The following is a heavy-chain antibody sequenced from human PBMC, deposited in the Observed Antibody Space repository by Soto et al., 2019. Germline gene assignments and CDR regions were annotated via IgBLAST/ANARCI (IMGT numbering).Heavy chain of an antibody. CDR3: ARRNDILTGSDAFDI. CDR2: FYSIEKT. CDR1: GCSISSDGYY. V-gene: IGHV4-31*03. J-gene: IGHJ3*02. Sequence: QVQLQESGPELVKPSQTLFLTCSISGCSISSDGYYWTWIRQHPGKGLEWIVYFYSIEKTKYNPSLKSRAIISVDTSKNHFSLQMSYMTYADTAMYYCARRNDILTGSDAFDIWGQGTMFTVSS. D-gene: IGHD3-9*01.